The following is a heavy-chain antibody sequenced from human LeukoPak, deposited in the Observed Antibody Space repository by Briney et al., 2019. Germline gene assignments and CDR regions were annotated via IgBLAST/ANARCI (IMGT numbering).Heavy chain of an antibody. D-gene: IGHD3-3*01. V-gene: IGHV1-2*02. Sequence: ASVKVSCKASGYTFTGYYMHWVRQAPGQGLEWMGWINPNSGGTNYAQKFQGRVTMTRDTSISTAYMELSRLRSDDTAVYYCARDPRGIPRFLGWLLLNNWFDPWGQGTLVTVSS. CDR1: GYTFTGYY. CDR3: ARDPRGIPRFLGWLLLNNWFDP. J-gene: IGHJ5*02. CDR2: INPNSGGT.